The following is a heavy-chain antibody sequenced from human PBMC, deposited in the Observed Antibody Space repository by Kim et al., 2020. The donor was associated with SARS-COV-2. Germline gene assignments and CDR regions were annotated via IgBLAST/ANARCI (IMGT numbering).Heavy chain of an antibody. V-gene: IGHV7-4-1*02. J-gene: IGHJ6*02. CDR2: INTNTGNP. Sequence: ASVKVSCKASGYTFTSYATNWVRQAPGQGLEWMGWINTNTGNPTYAQGFTGRFVFSLDTSVSTAYLQISSLKAEDTAVYYCARDPGVSTIFGVVIRNPNYYGMDVWGQGTTVTVSS. CDR1: GYTFTSYA. CDR3: ARDPGVSTIFGVVIRNPNYYGMDV. D-gene: IGHD3-3*01.